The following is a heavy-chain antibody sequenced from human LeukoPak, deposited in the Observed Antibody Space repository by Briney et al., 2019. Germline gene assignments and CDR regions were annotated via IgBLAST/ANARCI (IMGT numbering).Heavy chain of an antibody. V-gene: IGHV1-69*01. Sequence: SVKVSCKASGGTFSSYAISWVRQSPGQGLEWMGGIIPIFGTANYAQKFQGRVTITADESTSTAYMGLSSLRSEDTAVYYCARGTIFGVPYWDYWGQGTLVTVSS. CDR3: ARGTIFGVPYWDY. CDR1: GGTFSSYA. D-gene: IGHD3-3*01. J-gene: IGHJ4*02. CDR2: IIPIFGTA.